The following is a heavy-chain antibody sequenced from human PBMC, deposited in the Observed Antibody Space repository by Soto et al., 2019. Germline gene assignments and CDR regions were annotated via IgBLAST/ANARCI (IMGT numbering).Heavy chain of an antibody. D-gene: IGHD3-9*01. V-gene: IGHV2-5*02. J-gene: IGHJ4*02. Sequence: KPSETLSLTCTVSGGSISSSSYYWGWIRQPPGKGLEWLAVIYWDDSKHYSPSLRSRLTITKDTSKNQVVLTMTNMDPMDTGTYYCAHKGPEDWPLDYWGQGTLVTVSS. CDR3: AHKGPEDWPLDY. CDR2: IYWDDSK. CDR1: GGSISSSSYY.